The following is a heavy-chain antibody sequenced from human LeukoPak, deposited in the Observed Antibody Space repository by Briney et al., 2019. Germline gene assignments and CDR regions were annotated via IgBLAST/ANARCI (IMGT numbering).Heavy chain of an antibody. Sequence: PSETLSLTCTVSGGSISSGDYYWSWIRQPPGKGLEWIGYIYYSGSTYYNPSLKSRVTISVDTSKNQFSLRLSSVTAADTSVYYCARAGYTSGWYGGNYYFDYWGQGTLVSVSS. CDR3: ARAGYTSGWYGGNYYFDY. CDR2: IYYSGST. V-gene: IGHV4-30-4*02. J-gene: IGHJ4*02. CDR1: GGSISSGDYY. D-gene: IGHD6-19*01.